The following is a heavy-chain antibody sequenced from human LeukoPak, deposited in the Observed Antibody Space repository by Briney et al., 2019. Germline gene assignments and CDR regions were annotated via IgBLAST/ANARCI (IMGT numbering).Heavy chain of an antibody. CDR3: ARHGSGTYFDY. D-gene: IGHD3-10*01. Sequence: SETLSLTCAVSGGSISSSNWWSWVRQPPGKGLEWIGEIYHSGYTNYNPSLKSRVTISIDKSKNQISLKVNSVMAADTAVYYCARHGSGTYFDYWGQGTLVTVSS. V-gene: IGHV4-4*02. J-gene: IGHJ4*02. CDR1: GGSISSSNW. CDR2: IYHSGYT.